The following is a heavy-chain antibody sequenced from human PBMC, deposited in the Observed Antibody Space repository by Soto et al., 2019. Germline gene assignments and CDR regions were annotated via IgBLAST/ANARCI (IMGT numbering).Heavy chain of an antibody. CDR3: ARHYDSGGRPSFIY. CDR2: IYYSGST. D-gene: IGHD3-22*01. J-gene: IGHJ4*02. Sequence: QLQLQESGPGLVKPSETLSLTCTVSGGSISSSSYYWGWIRQPPGKGLEWTGSIYYSGSTYYNPSSKSRVTRAVDTSKNHFPLKRSSVTAADTAVYYCARHYDSGGRPSFIYWGKGTLGTVSS. V-gene: IGHV4-39*01. CDR1: GGSISSSSYY.